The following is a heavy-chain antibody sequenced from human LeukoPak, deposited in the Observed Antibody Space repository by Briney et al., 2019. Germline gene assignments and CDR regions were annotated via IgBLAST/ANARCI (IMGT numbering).Heavy chain of an antibody. Sequence: PGGSLRLSCAASGFTVSRSYMIWARQAPGKGLEWVSVIYSGGTTYYADSVKGRFTISRDNSKNTLYLQMNSLRAEDTAVYYCARGKTGSYYSRSYYMDVWGKGTTVTISS. J-gene: IGHJ6*03. CDR3: ARGKTGSYYSRSYYMDV. D-gene: IGHD3-10*01. V-gene: IGHV3-53*01. CDR1: GFTVSRSY. CDR2: IYSGGTT.